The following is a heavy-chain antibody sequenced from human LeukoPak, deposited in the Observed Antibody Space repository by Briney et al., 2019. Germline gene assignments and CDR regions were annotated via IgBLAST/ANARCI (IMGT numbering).Heavy chain of an antibody. D-gene: IGHD3-3*01. CDR2: IYYSAST. Sequence: KPSETLSLTCTVSGGSINNTNYYWDWIRQPPGKGLEWIGSIYYSASTYYNPSLKSRVTISVDAPKNQFSLKLNSLTAADTAVYYCARSVDFWSRNWFDPWGQGTLVTVSS. CDR3: ARSVDFWSRNWFDP. J-gene: IGHJ5*02. CDR1: GGSINNTNYY. V-gene: IGHV4-39*01.